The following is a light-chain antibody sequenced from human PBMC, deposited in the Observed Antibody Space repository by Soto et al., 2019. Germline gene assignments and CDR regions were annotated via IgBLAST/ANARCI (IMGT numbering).Light chain of an antibody. CDR1: QSVSSSS. CDR2: GAS. CDR3: QQYGSSFT. J-gene: IGKJ3*01. V-gene: IGKV3-20*01. Sequence: EIVLTQSPGTLSLSPGQRATLSCRASQSVSSSSLAWYQHKPGQAPRLLIYGASSRATGIPDRFSGSGSGTDFTLTISRLESEDFAVYYCQQYGSSFTFGPGTKVDI.